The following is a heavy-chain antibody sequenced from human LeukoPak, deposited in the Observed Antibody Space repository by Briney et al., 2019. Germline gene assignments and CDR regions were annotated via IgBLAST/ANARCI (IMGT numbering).Heavy chain of an antibody. D-gene: IGHD5-18*01. CDR3: AKEGDLWQYSYGDWGIDY. V-gene: IGHV3-30*18. J-gene: IGHJ4*02. Sequence: PGRSLRLSCAASGFTFSSYGMHWVRQAPGKGLKWVAIISYDGSNKYYADSVKGRFTISRDNSKNTLYLQMNSLRAEDTAVYYCAKEGDLWQYSYGDWGIDYWGQGTLVTVSS. CDR2: ISYDGSNK. CDR1: GFTFSSYG.